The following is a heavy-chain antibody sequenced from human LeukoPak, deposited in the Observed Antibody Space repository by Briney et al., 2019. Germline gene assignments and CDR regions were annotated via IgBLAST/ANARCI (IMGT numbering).Heavy chain of an antibody. CDR3: ARGGDGYNSDY. J-gene: IGHJ4*02. D-gene: IGHD5-24*01. CDR2: ISGSGGST. CDR1: GLTFKKYA. Sequence: PGGSLRLSCVASGLTFKKYAMSWVRQAPVKGLEWVSAISGSGGSTYYADSVKGRFTISRDNAKNSLYLQMNSLRAEDTAVYYCARGGDGYNSDYWGQGTLVTVSS. V-gene: IGHV3-23*01.